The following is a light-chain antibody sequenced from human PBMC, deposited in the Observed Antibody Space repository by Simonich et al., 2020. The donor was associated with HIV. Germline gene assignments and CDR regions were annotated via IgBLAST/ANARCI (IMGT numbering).Light chain of an antibody. V-gene: IGKV3-11*01. CDR3: QQRSNWLT. J-gene: IGKJ4*01. CDR2: GAT. Sequence: EVVMTQSPATLSVSPGERATLSCRASQSISSYLAWYQQKPGQTPTLLIYGATTRATGIPARFSGSGSGTDFTLTISSLEPEDFAVYYCQQRSNWLTFGGGTKVEIK. CDR1: QSISSY.